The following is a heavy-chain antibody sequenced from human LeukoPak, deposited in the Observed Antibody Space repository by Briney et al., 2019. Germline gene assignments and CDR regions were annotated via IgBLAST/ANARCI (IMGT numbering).Heavy chain of an antibody. CDR3: ARENWHFDL. CDR1: GGSFSNYY. Sequence: SETLSLTCVVYGGSFSNYYWSWIRQSPGKGLEWTGEINQSGTTKYNPSLESRATMSMDTSKNQFSLKLTSVTAADTAVYYCARENWHFDLWGRGTLVTVSS. J-gene: IGHJ2*01. CDR2: INQSGTT. V-gene: IGHV4-34*01.